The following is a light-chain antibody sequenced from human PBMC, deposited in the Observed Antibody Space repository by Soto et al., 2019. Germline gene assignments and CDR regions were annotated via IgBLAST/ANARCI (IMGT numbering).Light chain of an antibody. Sequence: QSALTQPASVSGSPGQSITISCTGTSSDVGGYNYVSWYQQHPGRAPKLIIYDVTNRPSGISNRFSGSKSGNTASLTIPGLQTEDEADYYCISFTSRHIYVFGTGTKVTVL. V-gene: IGLV2-14*03. CDR1: SSDVGGYNY. CDR2: DVT. J-gene: IGLJ1*01. CDR3: ISFTSRHIYV.